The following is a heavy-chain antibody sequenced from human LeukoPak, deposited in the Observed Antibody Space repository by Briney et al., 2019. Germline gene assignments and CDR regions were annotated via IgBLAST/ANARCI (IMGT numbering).Heavy chain of an antibody. J-gene: IGHJ4*02. D-gene: IGHD3-16*01. CDR3: AKASWVSSTDAVR. CDR1: EFVFSDYY. V-gene: IGHV3-11*01. CDR2: ISDSGSTI. Sequence: PGGSLRLSCAASEFVFSDYYMSWIRQAPGKGLEWVSYISDSGSTIYYADSVKGRFTISRDNVKNSLYLQMNGLRAEDTAVYYCAKASWVSSTDAVRWGQGTLVTVSS.